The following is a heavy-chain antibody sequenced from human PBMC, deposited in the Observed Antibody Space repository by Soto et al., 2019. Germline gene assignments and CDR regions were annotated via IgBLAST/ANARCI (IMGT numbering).Heavy chain of an antibody. CDR2: ISSSSSTI. J-gene: IGHJ4*02. D-gene: IGHD6-25*01. Sequence: GGSLRLSCAASGFTFSSYSMNWVRQAPGKGLEWVSYISSSSSTIYYADSVKGRFTISRDNAKNSLYLRMNSLRDEDTAVYYCARDRAGQFDYWGQGTLVTVSS. CDR1: GFTFSSYS. CDR3: ARDRAGQFDY. V-gene: IGHV3-48*02.